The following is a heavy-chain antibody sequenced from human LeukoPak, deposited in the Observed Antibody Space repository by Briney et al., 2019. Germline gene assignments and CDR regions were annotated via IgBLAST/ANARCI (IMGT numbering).Heavy chain of an antibody. D-gene: IGHD1/OR15-1a*01. CDR1: GASINSDTYY. Sequence: SETLSLTCTVSGASINSDTYYWGWIRQPPGKGLEWIGTPSHSGSAYYNPSLRSRITMSLDTSENQLSLKLYSVTAADTAIYYCARYQTGTMFAVWGQGTLVTISS. V-gene: IGHV4-39*07. J-gene: IGHJ4*02. CDR2: PSHSGSA. CDR3: ARYQTGTMFAV.